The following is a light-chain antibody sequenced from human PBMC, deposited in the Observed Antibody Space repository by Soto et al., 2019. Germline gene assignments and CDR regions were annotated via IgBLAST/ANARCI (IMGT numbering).Light chain of an antibody. J-gene: IGLJ3*02. V-gene: IGLV2-23*02. CDR1: SRDVGSHNF. CDR2: GVR. CDR3: CSDAGSLTWV. Sequence: QSALTQPASVSGSPGQSITISCTGTSRDVGSHNFVSWYQQHPGKAPKLMIYGVRERPSGVSNRFSGSKSGNTASLTISGRQAEDEADYYCCSDAGSLTWVFGGGTKLTVL.